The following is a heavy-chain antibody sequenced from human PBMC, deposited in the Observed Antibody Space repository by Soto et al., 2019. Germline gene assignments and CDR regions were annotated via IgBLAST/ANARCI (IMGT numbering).Heavy chain of an antibody. CDR3: ARDGRTTVTDFDY. CDR2: IYYSGST. CDR1: GGSISSYY. V-gene: IGHV4-59*12. J-gene: IGHJ4*02. D-gene: IGHD4-17*01. Sequence: PSETLSLTCTVSGGSISSYYWSWIRQPPGKGLEWIGYIYYSGSTNYNPSLKSRVTISVDTSKNQFSLKLSSVTAADTAVYYCARDGRTTVTDFDYWGQGTLVTVSS.